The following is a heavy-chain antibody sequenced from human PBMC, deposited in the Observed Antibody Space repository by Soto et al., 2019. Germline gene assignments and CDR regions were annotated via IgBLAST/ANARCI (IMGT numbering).Heavy chain of an antibody. CDR1: GGSISSGGYS. V-gene: IGHV4-30-2*01. D-gene: IGHD3-16*01. CDR2: IYHSGST. Sequence: PSETLSLTCAVSGGSISSGGYSWSWIRQPPGKGLEWIGYIYHSGSTYYNPSLKSRVTISVDRSKNQFSLKLSSVTAADTAVYYCARAYGRKDYYGMDVWGQGTTVTVCS. J-gene: IGHJ6*02. CDR3: ARAYGRKDYYGMDV.